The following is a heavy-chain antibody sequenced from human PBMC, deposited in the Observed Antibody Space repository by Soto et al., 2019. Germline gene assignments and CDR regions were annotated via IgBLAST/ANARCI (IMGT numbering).Heavy chain of an antibody. CDR2: ISAYNGDT. CDR1: GDTFTNYG. CDR3: AGVRQLVGYFYYYMEV. Sequence: VKVSFKASGDTFTNYGITWVRQAPGQGLEWMGWISAYNGDTHYTQRLQGRVTMTTDTSTSTAYMELRGLRSDDTAVYYCAGVRQLVGYFYYYMEVSGKGTTVTVSS. V-gene: IGHV1-18*01. D-gene: IGHD6-6*01. J-gene: IGHJ6*03.